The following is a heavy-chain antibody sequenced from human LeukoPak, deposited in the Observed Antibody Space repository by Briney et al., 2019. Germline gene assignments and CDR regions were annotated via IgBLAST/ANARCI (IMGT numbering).Heavy chain of an antibody. V-gene: IGHV3-9*01. D-gene: IGHD5-12*01. Sequence: GGSLRLSCAASGFTYDHYLMHWVRQAPGKGLEGVSGISWNSGSVGYADSVKGRFTISRDNAKNSLYLQMNSLRAEDTALYYCAKDIKLRPSRYYYYGMDVWGQGTTVTVSS. CDR1: GFTYDHYL. CDR3: AKDIKLRPSRYYYYGMDV. J-gene: IGHJ6*02. CDR2: ISWNSGSV.